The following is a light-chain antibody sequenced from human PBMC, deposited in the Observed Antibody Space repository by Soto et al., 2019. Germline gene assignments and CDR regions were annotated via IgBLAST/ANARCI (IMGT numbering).Light chain of an antibody. CDR3: SSYTSTYAVS. CDR2: AVR. J-gene: IGLJ2*01. V-gene: IGLV2-14*01. CDR1: SSDVGAFNY. Sequence: QSALAQPASVSGSPGQSITISCTGTSSDVGAFNYVSWYQQHPGKVPKLMIYAVRNRPSGVSNRFSGSKSGNTDSLTITGLRPEDEADDYCSSYTSTYAVSFGGGTKLTVL.